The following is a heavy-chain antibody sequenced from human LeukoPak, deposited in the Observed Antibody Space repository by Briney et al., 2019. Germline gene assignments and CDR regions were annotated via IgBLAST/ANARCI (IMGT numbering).Heavy chain of an antibody. CDR3: EVHYYDSSGYYYSDAFDI. Sequence: SETLSLTCAVYGGSFSSYYWSWIRQPPGKGLEWIGEINHSGSTNYNPFLKSRVTISVDTSKNQFSLKLSSVTAADTAVYYCEVHYYDSSGYYYSDAFDIWGQGTMVTVSS. CDR1: GGSFSSYY. J-gene: IGHJ3*02. CDR2: INHSGST. D-gene: IGHD3-22*01. V-gene: IGHV4-34*01.